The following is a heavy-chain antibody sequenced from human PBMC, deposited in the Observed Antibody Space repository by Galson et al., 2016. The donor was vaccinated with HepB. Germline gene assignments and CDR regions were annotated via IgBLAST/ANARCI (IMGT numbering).Heavy chain of an antibody. CDR1: GFMFSGLH. CDR3: ARVGETYYDFCKMDY. J-gene: IGHJ4*02. Sequence: SLRLSCAASGFMFSGLHLSWVRQAPGKGLEWVSSISENGDGTYYADSVKGRFTISRDNPKNTLYLQMNSLRAEDTAVHYCARVGETYYDFCKMDYWGQGNLVTVSS. D-gene: IGHD3-3*01. CDR2: ISENGDGT. V-gene: IGHV3-23*01.